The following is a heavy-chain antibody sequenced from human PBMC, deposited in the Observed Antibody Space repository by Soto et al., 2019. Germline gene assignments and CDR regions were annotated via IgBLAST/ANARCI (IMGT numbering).Heavy chain of an antibody. D-gene: IGHD3-3*01. CDR2: ISGSGGST. CDR3: AKVRYDFWSGYYRYFDY. V-gene: IGHV3-23*01. Sequence: PGGSLRLSCAASGFTFSSYAMSWVRQAPGKGLEWVSAISGSGGSTYYADSVKGRFTISRDNSKNTLYLQMNSLRAEDTAVYYCAKVRYDFWSGYYRYFDYWGQGTLVTVSS. CDR1: GFTFSSYA. J-gene: IGHJ4*02.